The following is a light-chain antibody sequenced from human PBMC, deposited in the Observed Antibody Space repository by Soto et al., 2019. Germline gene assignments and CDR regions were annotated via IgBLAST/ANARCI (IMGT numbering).Light chain of an antibody. V-gene: IGKV1-5*03. CDR2: KAA. J-gene: IGKJ4*01. Sequence: IQMTQSPSTASAFVGDRITITCRASQSISTCLSCYQHKPGKAPTRLIFKAATFANGGVPSRFSGSRSGTEFISPTTSLLPDDVATYYCQEYNDYSPLTFGGGTKVQIK. CDR1: QSISTC. CDR3: QEYNDYSPLT.